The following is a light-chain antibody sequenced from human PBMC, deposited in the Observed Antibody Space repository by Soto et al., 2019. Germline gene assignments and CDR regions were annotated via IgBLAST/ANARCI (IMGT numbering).Light chain of an antibody. CDR3: SSYTISNTCV. CDR2: DVT. J-gene: IGLJ7*01. V-gene: IGLV2-14*01. CDR1: SSDVGAYSH. Sequence: QSVLTQPASVSGSPGQSITISCTGTSSDVGAYSHVSWYQQHPDKAPKLMIYDVTNRPSGVPNRFSGSKSGNTASLTISGLQVDDEADYYCSSYTISNTCVFGTGTQLTVL.